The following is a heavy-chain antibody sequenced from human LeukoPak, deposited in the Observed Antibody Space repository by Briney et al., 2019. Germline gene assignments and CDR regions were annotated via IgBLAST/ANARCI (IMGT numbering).Heavy chain of an antibody. Sequence: GGSLRLSCAASGFSSSDYWMHWVRHAPGKGLVWVSRMNSDGTTTNYADSVKGRFTISRDNAKNTLYLQMNSLRAEGTAVYYCARGRGPYGWFDPWGQGTLVTVSS. J-gene: IGHJ5*02. V-gene: IGHV3-74*01. CDR1: GFSSSDYW. CDR3: ARGRGPYGWFDP. D-gene: IGHD3-10*01. CDR2: MNSDGTTT.